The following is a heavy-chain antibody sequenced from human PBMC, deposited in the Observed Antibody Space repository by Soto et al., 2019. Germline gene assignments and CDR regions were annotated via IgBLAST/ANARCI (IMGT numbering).Heavy chain of an antibody. V-gene: IGHV1-46*01. J-gene: IGHJ2*01. D-gene: IGHD6-6*01. CDR1: GYTFTSYY. Sequence: VKVSCKASGYTFTSYYMHWVRQAPGQGLEWMGIINPSGGSTSHAQKFQGRVTMTRDTSTSTVYMELSSLRSEDTAVYYCAREYEDSSSVWYFDLWGRGTLVTVSS. CDR3: AREYEDSSSVWYFDL. CDR2: INPSGGST.